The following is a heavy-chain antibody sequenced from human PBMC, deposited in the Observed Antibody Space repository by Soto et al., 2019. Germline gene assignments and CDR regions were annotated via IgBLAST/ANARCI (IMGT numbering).Heavy chain of an antibody. Sequence: KTSETLFLTCSVSGGSINSSSYFWGWVRQPPGKGLEWIGSIYYSGSTYYNPSLRSRVTISVGTSKNQFSLKLSSVTAADTAVFYCARHYSSGSRNWFDPWGQGTLVTVS. D-gene: IGHD6-19*01. CDR2: IYYSGST. J-gene: IGHJ5*02. CDR1: GGSINSSSYF. CDR3: ARHYSSGSRNWFDP. V-gene: IGHV4-39*01.